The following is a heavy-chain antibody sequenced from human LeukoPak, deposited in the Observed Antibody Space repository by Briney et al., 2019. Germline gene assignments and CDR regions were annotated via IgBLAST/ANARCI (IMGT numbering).Heavy chain of an antibody. V-gene: IGHV1-2*02. CDR3: ARAATWIQLWLISDY. Sequence: GASVKVSCKASGYTFTGYYMHWVRQAPGQGLEWMGWINPNSGGTNYAQKFQGRVTTTRDTSISTAYMELGRLRSDDTAVYYCARAATWIQLWLISDYWGQGTLVTVSS. D-gene: IGHD5-18*01. CDR2: INPNSGGT. J-gene: IGHJ4*02. CDR1: GYTFTGYY.